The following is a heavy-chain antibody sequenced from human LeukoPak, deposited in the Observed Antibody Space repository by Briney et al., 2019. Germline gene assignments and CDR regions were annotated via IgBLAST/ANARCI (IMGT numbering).Heavy chain of an antibody. J-gene: IGHJ4*02. CDR2: INHSGST. CDR1: GGSFSSYY. Sequence: PSETLSLTCAVYGGSFSSYYWSWIRQPPGQGLEWIGEINHSGSTNYNPALKSRVTISVDKSKNRCSLKLSSVTAADTAVYYCARGSNVGLTGWGQGTLVSVSS. CDR3: ARGSNVGLTG. V-gene: IGHV4-34*01. D-gene: IGHD1-26*01.